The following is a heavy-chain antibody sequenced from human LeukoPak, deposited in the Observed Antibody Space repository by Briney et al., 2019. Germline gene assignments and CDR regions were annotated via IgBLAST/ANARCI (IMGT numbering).Heavy chain of an antibody. CDR1: ADSLSSGGHY. CDR2: IHHSGSS. J-gene: IGHJ4*02. Sequence: SQTLSLTCTVSADSLSSGGHYWAWIHQLPGKGLESIGFIHHSGSSRHNPSLKDRVAISVDASRKQFALRLSSVTAADTAIYYCARGGNRFGGFYFDYWGQGTLVTVSS. CDR3: ARGGNRFGGFYFDY. V-gene: IGHV4-31*03. D-gene: IGHD3-10*01.